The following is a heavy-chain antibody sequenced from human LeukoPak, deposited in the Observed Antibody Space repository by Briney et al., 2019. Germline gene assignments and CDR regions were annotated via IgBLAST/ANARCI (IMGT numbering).Heavy chain of an antibody. Sequence: PGGSLRLSCTVPGFTFGDYAVSWFRQAPGKGLDWVGFIRSKDNGGTIQYAASVKGRFTISRDDSKSIAYLQMNSLKTEDTAVYYCSRGVSSGWFYFDYWGQGTLVTVSS. CDR2: IRSKDNGGTI. CDR1: GFTFGDYA. V-gene: IGHV3-49*03. D-gene: IGHD6-19*01. J-gene: IGHJ4*02. CDR3: SRGVSSGWFYFDY.